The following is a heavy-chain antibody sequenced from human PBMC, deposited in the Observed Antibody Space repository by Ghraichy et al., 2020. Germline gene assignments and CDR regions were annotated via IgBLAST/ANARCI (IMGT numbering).Heavy chain of an antibody. CDR3: TTAAYYHASGSNFRGTMDYYYYYMDV. D-gene: IGHD3-10*01. J-gene: IGHJ6*03. CDR2: IKSKTDGGTT. V-gene: IGHV3-15*01. Sequence: GESLNISCAASGFTFSDAWMSWVRQAPGKGLEWVGRIKSKTDGGTTENAAPVKGRFTISRDDSKNTLYLQMNSLKTEDTAVYYCTTAAYYHASGSNFRGTMDYYYYYMDVWGQGTTVTVSS. CDR1: GFTFSDAW.